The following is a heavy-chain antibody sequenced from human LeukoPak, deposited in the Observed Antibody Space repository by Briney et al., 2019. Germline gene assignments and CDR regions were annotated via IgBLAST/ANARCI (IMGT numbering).Heavy chain of an antibody. CDR1: GGFISTYY. Sequence: SETLSLTCTVSGGFISTYYWSWIRQPPGKGLEGIGYIFYSGTTKYSSSLKSRVTISLDTSKNQFSLRLSSVTAADTAVYYCARSGFMGDYDWFDPWGQGILVTVSS. D-gene: IGHD3-16*01. CDR2: IFYSGTT. CDR3: ARSGFMGDYDWFDP. J-gene: IGHJ5*02. V-gene: IGHV4-59*08.